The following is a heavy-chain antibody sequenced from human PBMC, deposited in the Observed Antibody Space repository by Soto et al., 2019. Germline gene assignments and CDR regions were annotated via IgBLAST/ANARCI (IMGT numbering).Heavy chain of an antibody. Sequence: PGGSLRLSCAASGFTFSDYYMSRIRQAPGKGLEWVSYISSSGSTIYYADSVKGQFTISRDNAKNSLYLQMNSLRAEDTAVYYCARTLAAEPLAEYFQHWGQGTLVTVSS. CDR2: ISSSGSTI. CDR1: GFTFSDYY. V-gene: IGHV3-11*01. CDR3: ARTLAAEPLAEYFQH. D-gene: IGHD3-3*02. J-gene: IGHJ1*01.